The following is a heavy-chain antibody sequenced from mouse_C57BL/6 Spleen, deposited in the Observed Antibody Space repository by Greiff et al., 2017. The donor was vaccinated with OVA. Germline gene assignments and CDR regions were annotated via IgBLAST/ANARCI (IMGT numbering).Heavy chain of an antibody. Sequence: EVHLVESGGGLVQPGGSLKLSCAASGFTFSDYYMYWVRQTPEKRLEWVAYISNGGGSTYYPDTVKGRFTISRDNAKNTLYLQMSRLKSEDTAMYYCARQGLHYWYFDVWGTGTTVTVSS. CDR1: GFTFSDYY. D-gene: IGHD6-2*01. CDR2: ISNGGGST. V-gene: IGHV5-12*01. J-gene: IGHJ1*03. CDR3: ARQGLHYWYFDV.